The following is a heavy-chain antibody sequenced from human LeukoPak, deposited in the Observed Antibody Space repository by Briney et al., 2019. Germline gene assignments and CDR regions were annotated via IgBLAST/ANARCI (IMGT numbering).Heavy chain of an antibody. J-gene: IGHJ4*02. CDR2: ISYDGSNK. V-gene: IGHV3-30*03. D-gene: IGHD6-13*01. CDR3: ARDLMGIAYRGAFYY. CDR1: GFTFSSYG. Sequence: GGSLRLSCAASGFTFSSYGMHWVRQAPGKGLEWVAVISYDGSNKYYADSVKGRFTISRDNSKNTLYLQMNSLRAEDTAVYYCARDLMGIAYRGAFYYWGQGTLVTVSS.